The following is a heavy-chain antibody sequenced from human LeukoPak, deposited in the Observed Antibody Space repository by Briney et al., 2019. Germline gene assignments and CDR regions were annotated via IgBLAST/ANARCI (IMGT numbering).Heavy chain of an antibody. CDR2: ISYDGSNK. Sequence: GGSLRLSCAASGFTFSSYAMHWARQAPGKGLEWVAVISYDGSNKYYADSVKGRFTISRDNSKNTLYLQMNSLRAEDTAVYYCARDQIAVASSGDVGNYYYYGMDVWGQGTTVTVSS. V-gene: IGHV3-30*04. J-gene: IGHJ6*02. CDR3: ARDQIAVASSGDVGNYYYYGMDV. CDR1: GFTFSSYA. D-gene: IGHD6-19*01.